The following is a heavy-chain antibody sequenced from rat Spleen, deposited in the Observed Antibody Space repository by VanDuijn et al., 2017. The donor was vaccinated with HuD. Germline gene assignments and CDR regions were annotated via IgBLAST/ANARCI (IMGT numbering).Heavy chain of an antibody. V-gene: IGHV5-7*01. D-gene: IGHD1-10*01. CDR1: GFTFSNYN. CDR2: INYDGSST. Sequence: EVQLVESGGGLVQPGRSLKLSCAASGFTFSNYNMAWVRQAPKKGLEWVATINYDGSSTFYRDSVKGRFTISRDNTKSTLYLQMNNLRSEDTAIYYCTRVGATPYYFDYWGQGVMVTVSS. CDR3: TRVGATPYYFDY. J-gene: IGHJ2*01.